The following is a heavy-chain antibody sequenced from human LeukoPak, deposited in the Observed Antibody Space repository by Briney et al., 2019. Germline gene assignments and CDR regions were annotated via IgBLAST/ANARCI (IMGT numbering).Heavy chain of an antibody. CDR1: RDSISISSYY. CDR2: INYSGNT. D-gene: IGHD3-3*02. CDR3: TRFQIGTILVS. J-gene: IGHJ5*02. Sequence: SETLSLTCTVSRDSISISSYYWVWIRQPPGQGLEWIGTINYSGNTYYNPSLKSRVTISSDTSKSQFSLKLTSVTAADTAVYYCTRFQIGTILVSWGQGTLVTVSS. V-gene: IGHV4-39*07.